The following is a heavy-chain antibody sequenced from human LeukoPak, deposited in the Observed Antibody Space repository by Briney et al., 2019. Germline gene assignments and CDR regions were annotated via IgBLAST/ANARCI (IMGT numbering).Heavy chain of an antibody. Sequence: KPSETLSLTCTVSGGSFSSSSYYWGWIRQPPGKGLEWIGSIYYSGSTSYNPPFKSRVTISVDTSKNQFSLKLSSVTAADTAVYYCARNYYYYYGMDVWGQGTTVTVSS. CDR2: IYYSGST. J-gene: IGHJ6*02. V-gene: IGHV4-39*07. CDR1: GGSFSSSSYY. CDR3: ARNYYYYYGMDV.